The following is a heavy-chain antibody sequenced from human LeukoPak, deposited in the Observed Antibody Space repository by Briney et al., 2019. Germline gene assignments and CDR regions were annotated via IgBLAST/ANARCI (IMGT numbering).Heavy chain of an antibody. CDR1: GFTFSSYA. CDR2: ISGSGGST. CDR3: AEPYSSGWSPLDY. V-gene: IGHV3-23*01. Sequence: GGSLRLSCAASGFTFSSYAMSWVRQAPGKGLGWVSAISGSGGSTYYADSVKGRFTISRDNSKNTLYLQMNSLRAEDTAVYYCAEPYSSGWSPLDYWGQGTLVTVSS. J-gene: IGHJ4*02. D-gene: IGHD6-19*01.